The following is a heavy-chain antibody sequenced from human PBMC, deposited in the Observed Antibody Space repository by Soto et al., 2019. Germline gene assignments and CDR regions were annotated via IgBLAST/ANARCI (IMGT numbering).Heavy chain of an antibody. V-gene: IGHV1-69*02. CDR3: ARSATVTMYVEAENDAFDI. D-gene: IGHD4-17*01. CDR2: IIPILGIA. CDR1: GGTFSSYT. Sequence: GASVKVSCKASGGTFSSYTISWVRQAPGQGLEWMGRIIPILGIANYAQKFQGRVTITADKSTSTAYMELSSLRSEDTAVYYCARSATVTMYVEAENDAFDIWGQGTMVTVAS. J-gene: IGHJ3*02.